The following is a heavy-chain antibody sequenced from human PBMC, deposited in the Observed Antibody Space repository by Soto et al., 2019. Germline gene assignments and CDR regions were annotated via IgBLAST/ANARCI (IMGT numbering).Heavy chain of an antibody. D-gene: IGHD1-1*01. CDR3: ARDKDREQLGGNYYYALDV. Sequence: QVQLVQSGAEVKKPGSSVKVSCKASGDTFSSFAISWVRQAPGQGLEWMGGIIPIFRTPNYAQKFQGRVTITADEFTNTAYMELSSLRSEDTAVYYCARDKDREQLGGNYYYALDVGGQGTTVIVSS. CDR1: GDTFSSFA. CDR2: IIPIFRTP. V-gene: IGHV1-69*12. J-gene: IGHJ6*02.